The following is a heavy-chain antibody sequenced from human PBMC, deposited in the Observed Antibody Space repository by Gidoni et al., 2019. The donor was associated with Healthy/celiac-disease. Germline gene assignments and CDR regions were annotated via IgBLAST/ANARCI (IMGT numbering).Heavy chain of an antibody. Sequence: EVQLLESGGGLVQPGGSLRLSCAASGFTFSSYAISWVRQAPGQGLEWVSATSGSGGSTYYADSVKGRFTISRDNSKNTLYLQMNSLRAEDTAVYYCAKDRGMTTVLTRLVYYYYGMDVWGQGTTVTVSS. J-gene: IGHJ6*02. D-gene: IGHD4-17*01. CDR3: AKDRGMTTVLTRLVYYYYGMDV. CDR2: TSGSGGST. V-gene: IGHV3-23*01. CDR1: GFTFSSYA.